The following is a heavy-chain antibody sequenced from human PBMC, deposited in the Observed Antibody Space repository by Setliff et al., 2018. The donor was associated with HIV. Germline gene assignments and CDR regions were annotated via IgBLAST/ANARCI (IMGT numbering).Heavy chain of an antibody. CDR3: ARVSGYSTGWYSLSPFQDAFDV. D-gene: IGHD6-19*01. CDR1: DDSISNSVYY. J-gene: IGHJ3*01. Sequence: LSLTCTVSDDSISNSVYYWGWIRQPPGKGLEWIGSIHHSGNTHYNPSLKSRVTISVDTSKNQYSLKLSSVTAADTAVYYCARVSGYSTGWYSLSPFQDAFDVWGQGTMVTVSS. V-gene: IGHV4-39*01. CDR2: IHHSGNT.